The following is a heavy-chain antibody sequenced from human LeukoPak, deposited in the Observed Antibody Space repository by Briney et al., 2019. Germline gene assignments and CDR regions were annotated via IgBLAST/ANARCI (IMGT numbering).Heavy chain of an antibody. CDR2: ISTTGSSI. D-gene: IGHD6-19*01. CDR3: ARVHSSGWYNWFDP. CDR1: GFTFSSYE. J-gene: IGHJ5*02. Sequence: GGSLRLSCAASGFTFSSYEMNWVRQAPGKGLEWVPYISTTGSSIYYADSVKGRFTISRDNSKNTLYLQMGSLRAEDMAVYYCARVHSSGWYNWFDPWGQGTLVTVSS. V-gene: IGHV3-48*03.